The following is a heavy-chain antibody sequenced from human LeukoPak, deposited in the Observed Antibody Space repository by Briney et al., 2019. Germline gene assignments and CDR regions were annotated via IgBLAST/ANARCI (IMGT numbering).Heavy chain of an antibody. CDR3: ARFAAGGSYYYYMDV. CDR2: IGTSSTTI. D-gene: IGHD6-25*01. CDR1: GFAFRSYT. V-gene: IGHV3-48*01. Sequence: PGGSRRLSCAASGFAFRSYTMNWVRQPPGKGLEWVSNIGTSSTTIYYADSVKGRFTISRDNAKNSLYLQMNSLRADDTAVYYCARFAAGGSYYYYMDVWGKGTTVTVSS. J-gene: IGHJ6*03.